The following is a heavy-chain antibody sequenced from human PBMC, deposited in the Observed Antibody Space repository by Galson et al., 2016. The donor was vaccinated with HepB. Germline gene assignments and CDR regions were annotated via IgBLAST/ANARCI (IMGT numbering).Heavy chain of an antibody. D-gene: IGHD6-13*01. V-gene: IGHV6-1*01. Sequence: CAISGDSVSSNNAGWNWIRQSPSRGLEWLGRTYYRSKWFYDYAESVKSRITIKPDTTKNQFSLKLKSVNAADTAVYYCARGSSNWPAGAFDIWGPGTVLTVSS. CDR3: ARGSSNWPAGAFDI. J-gene: IGHJ3*02. CDR2: TYYRSKWFY. CDR1: GDSVSSNNAG.